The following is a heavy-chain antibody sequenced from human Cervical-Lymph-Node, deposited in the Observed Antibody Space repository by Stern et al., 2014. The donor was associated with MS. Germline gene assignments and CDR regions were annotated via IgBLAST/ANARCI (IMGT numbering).Heavy chain of an antibody. J-gene: IGHJ4*02. V-gene: IGHV3-9*01. CDR3: AKGSGGSGYYPVALDY. CDR1: GFTFDDYA. D-gene: IGHD3-3*01. Sequence: QLGEYGGGLVQPGRSLRLSCAASGFTFDDYAMPCVRQAPGKGLEWVSGITWNSVSVGYADSVKGRFTISRDNAKNSLYLQMNSLRGDDTALYYCAKGSGGSGYYPVALDYWGQGTLVTVSS. CDR2: ITWNSVSV.